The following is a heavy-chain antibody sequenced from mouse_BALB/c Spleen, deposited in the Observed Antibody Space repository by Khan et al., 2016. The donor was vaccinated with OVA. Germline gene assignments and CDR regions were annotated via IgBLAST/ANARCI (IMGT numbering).Heavy chain of an antibody. CDR1: GYTFTDYV. D-gene: IGHD1-1*01. CDR3: ARSYDGAWFAY. Sequence: QVQLKQSGPELVKPGASVKMSCKASGYTFTDYVISWVKQRTGQGLEWIGEIYPGSGRTYQNERFKGKATLTADKYSNTAYMQLSSLTSEDSAVYFCARSYDGAWFAYWGQGTPVTVSS. V-gene: IGHV1-77*01. J-gene: IGHJ3*01. CDR2: IYPGSGRT.